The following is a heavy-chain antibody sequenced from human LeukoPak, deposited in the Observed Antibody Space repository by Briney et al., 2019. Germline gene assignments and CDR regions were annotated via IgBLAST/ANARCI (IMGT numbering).Heavy chain of an antibody. V-gene: IGHV4-34*01. D-gene: IGHD6-13*01. Sequence: SETLSLTCAVYGGSFSGYYWSWIRQPPGKGREWIGEINHSGSTNYNPSLKSRVTISVDTSKNQFSLKLSSVTAADTAVYYCAARGIAAAPGNYWGQGTLVTVSS. CDR1: GGSFSGYY. CDR2: INHSGST. J-gene: IGHJ4*02. CDR3: AARGIAAAPGNY.